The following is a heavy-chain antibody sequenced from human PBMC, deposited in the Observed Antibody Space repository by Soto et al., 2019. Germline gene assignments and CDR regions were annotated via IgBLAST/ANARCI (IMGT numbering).Heavy chain of an antibody. V-gene: IGHV2-5*02. CDR2: IYWDDDK. J-gene: IGHJ4*02. Sequence: SGPTLVNPTQTLTLTCSFSGFSLTTREVGVGWIRQPPGKALEWLALIYWDDDKRYNPSLKSRLAITKDTSKNQVVLTMTNMDPVDTATYYCARNAEYYTSAHYRNWGQGTLVTVSS. CDR3: ARNAEYYTSAHYRN. D-gene: IGHD3-22*01. CDR1: GFSLTTREVG.